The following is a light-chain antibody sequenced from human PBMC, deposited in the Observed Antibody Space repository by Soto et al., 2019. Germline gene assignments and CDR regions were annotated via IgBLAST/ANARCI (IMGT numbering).Light chain of an antibody. CDR3: QQSFGSPWT. CDR2: EAT. CDR1: HNIHKY. Sequence: DIQMTQSPSSLSASVGDRVTISCRASHNIHKYLNWYQQRPGKAPNLIVYEATSLETEISSKFSGSGSGTEFTLTINSLQPEDCATSYCQQSFGSPWTFGQGT. V-gene: IGKV1-39*01. J-gene: IGKJ1*01.